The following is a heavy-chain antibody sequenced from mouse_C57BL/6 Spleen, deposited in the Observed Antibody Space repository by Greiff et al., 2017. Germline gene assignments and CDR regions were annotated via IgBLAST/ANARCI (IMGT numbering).Heavy chain of an antibody. CDR3: TRYYYVSSFPYYFDY. D-gene: IGHD1-1*01. V-gene: IGHV1-15*01. CDR2: IDPETGGT. Sequence: QVQLQQSGAELVRPGASVTLSCKASGYTFTDYEMHWVKQTPVHGLEWIGAIDPETGGTAYNQKFKGKAILTADKSSSTAYMELRSLTSEDSAVYYCTRYYYVSSFPYYFDYWGQGTTLTVST. J-gene: IGHJ2*01. CDR1: GYTFTDYE.